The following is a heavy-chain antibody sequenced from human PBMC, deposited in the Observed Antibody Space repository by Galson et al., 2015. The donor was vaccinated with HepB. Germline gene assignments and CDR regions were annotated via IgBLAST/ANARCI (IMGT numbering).Heavy chain of an antibody. D-gene: IGHD2-2*01. CDR2: IIPILGIA. CDR3: ARGGHDIVVVPAANNWFDP. CDR1: GGTFSSYA. V-gene: IGHV1-69*10. Sequence: SVKVSCKASGGTFSSYAISWVRQAPGQGLEWMGGIIPILGIANYAQKFQGRVTITADKSTSTAYMELSSLRSEDTAVYYCARGGHDIVVVPAANNWFDPWGQGTLVTVSS. J-gene: IGHJ5*02.